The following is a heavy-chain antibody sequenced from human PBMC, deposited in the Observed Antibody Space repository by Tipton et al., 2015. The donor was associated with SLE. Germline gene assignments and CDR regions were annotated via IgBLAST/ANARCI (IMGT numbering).Heavy chain of an antibody. J-gene: IGHJ2*01. CDR2: IYYRKST. Sequence: TLSLTCAVSGDSISSGYYWGWIRQTPGKGLEWIGSIYYRKSTYYNPSLKSRVTISVDTSKNQFSLKMTSVTATDTAIYYCVRDPLQGYIQRKDWYVDLWGRGTLVTVSS. CDR3: VRDPLQGYIQRKDWYVDL. CDR1: GDSISSGYY. V-gene: IGHV4-38-2*02. D-gene: IGHD5-24*01.